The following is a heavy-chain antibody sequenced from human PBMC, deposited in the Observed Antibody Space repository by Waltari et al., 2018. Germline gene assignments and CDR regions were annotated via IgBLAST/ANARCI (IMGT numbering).Heavy chain of an antibody. CDR1: GFTFSSYS. V-gene: IGHV3-21*01. D-gene: IGHD1-26*01. J-gene: IGHJ3*02. CDR3: AKDVGGSAAFDI. Sequence: EVQLVESGGGLVKPGGSLRLSCAASGFTFSSYSMNWVRQAPGKGLEWVSSISSSSSYIYYADSVKGRFTISRDNAKNSLYLQMNSLRAEDTAVYYCAKDVGGSAAFDIWGQGTMVTVSS. CDR2: ISSSSSYI.